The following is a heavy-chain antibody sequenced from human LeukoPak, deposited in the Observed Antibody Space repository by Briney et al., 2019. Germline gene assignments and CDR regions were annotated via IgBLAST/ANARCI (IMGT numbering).Heavy chain of an antibody. D-gene: IGHD2-8*01. V-gene: IGHV1-46*01. CDR3: ARDGLYCTNGVCSSDI. Sequence: ASVKVSCKASGYTFTSYYMHWVRQAPGQGLEWVGIINPSGGSTSYAQKFQGRVTMTRDTSTSTVYMELTSLRSEDTAVYYCARDGLYCTNGVCSSDIWGQGTLVTVSS. CDR1: GYTFTSYY. J-gene: IGHJ3*02. CDR2: INPSGGST.